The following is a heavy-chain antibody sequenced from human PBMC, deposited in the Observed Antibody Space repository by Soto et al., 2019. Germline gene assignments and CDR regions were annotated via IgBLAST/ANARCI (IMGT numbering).Heavy chain of an antibody. J-gene: IGHJ4*02. CDR2: ISGNGGTT. CDR1: GFTVNSYA. Sequence: PVWSLRLSCAASGFTVNSYAMSWVRKAQGKGLEWVSLISGNGGTTNYADSVKGRFTVSRDNSKKTLYLQMDSLRAEDTAVYYCAKGKSHTLFGVDTLFDYWGQATLVTVSS. D-gene: IGHD3-3*01. V-gene: IGHV3-23*01. CDR3: AKGKSHTLFGVDTLFDY.